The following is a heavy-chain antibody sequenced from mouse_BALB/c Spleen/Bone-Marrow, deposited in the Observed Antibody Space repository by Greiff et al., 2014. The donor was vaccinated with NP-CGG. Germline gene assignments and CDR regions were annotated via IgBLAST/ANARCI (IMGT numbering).Heavy chain of an antibody. CDR1: GYTFTSYT. CDR3: VREALRSLFTY. J-gene: IGHJ3*01. D-gene: IGHD2-14*01. Sequence: QVQLKESGAELARPGASVKMSCKASGYTFTSYTMYWVKQRPGQGLEWIGYINPTSGYTNYNQKYKDKATLTADKSSSTAYMQLSSLTSGDSAVYYCVREALRSLFTYWGQGTLVTVSA. V-gene: IGHV1-4*01. CDR2: INPTSGYT.